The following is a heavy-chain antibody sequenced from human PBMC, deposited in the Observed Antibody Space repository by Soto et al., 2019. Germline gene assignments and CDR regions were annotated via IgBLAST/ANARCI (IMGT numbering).Heavy chain of an antibody. CDR3: ARTPLAQTYYYDSSGYSI. J-gene: IGHJ3*02. D-gene: IGHD3-22*01. CDR2: INSDGSST. CDR1: GFTFSSYW. V-gene: IGHV3-74*01. Sequence: PGGSLXLSCAASGFTFSSYWMHWVRQAPGKGLVWVSRINSDGSSTSYADSVKGRFTISRDNAKNTLYLQINSLRAEDTAVYYCARTPLAQTYYYDSSGYSIWGQGTMVTVSS.